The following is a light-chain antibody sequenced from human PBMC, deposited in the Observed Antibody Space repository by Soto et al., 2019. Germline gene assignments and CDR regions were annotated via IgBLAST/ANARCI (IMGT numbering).Light chain of an antibody. V-gene: IGLV2-14*01. CDR2: EVS. J-gene: IGLJ1*01. Sequence: QSALTQPASLSGSPGQSITISCTGTSSDVGGYNYVSWYQQHPGKAPKLMIYEVSNRPSGVSNRFSGSKSGNTPSLTISGLQAVDEADYDCSSYTSSSTLYDFGPGTKVTVL. CDR1: SSDVGGYNY. CDR3: SSYTSSSTLYD.